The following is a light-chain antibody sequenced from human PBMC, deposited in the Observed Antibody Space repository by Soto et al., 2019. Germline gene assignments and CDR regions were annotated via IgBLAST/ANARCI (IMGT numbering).Light chain of an antibody. V-gene: IGLV1-51*01. CDR3: GTWDTSLSAVV. Sequence: QSLLTQPPSVSAAPGQNVTISCSGSDSNIGDNFVSWYQQLPGAAPKLLIFGNDRRPSGIPARFSGSKSGTSATLDIPGLQTGDEAEYFCGTWDTSLSAVVFGGGTKLTVL. J-gene: IGLJ2*01. CDR1: DSNIGDNF. CDR2: GND.